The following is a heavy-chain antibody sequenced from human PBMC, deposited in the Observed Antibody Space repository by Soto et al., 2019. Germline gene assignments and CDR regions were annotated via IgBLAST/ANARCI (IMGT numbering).Heavy chain of an antibody. D-gene: IGHD6-13*01. J-gene: IGHJ4*02. V-gene: IGHV3-23*01. CDR1: GFTFSSYA. CDR2: FSGTAGST. CDR3: AKDQRRIAAAGDFDY. Sequence: PGPSLRLSCAASGFTFSSYAMSCVRQAPGKGLEWVSAFSGTAGSTYYADSVKGRFTISRDNSKNTLYLQMNSLRAEDTAVYYCAKDQRRIAAAGDFDYWGQATLVTVSS.